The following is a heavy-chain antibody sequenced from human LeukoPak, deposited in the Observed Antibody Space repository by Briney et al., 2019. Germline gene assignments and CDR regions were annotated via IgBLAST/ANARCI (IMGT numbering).Heavy chain of an antibody. CDR3: ARAGSGRSPDWFDP. V-gene: IGHV3-21*06. CDR2: ISSSSIYI. D-gene: IGHD1-26*01. CDR1: GFTFSTYS. Sequence: GGSLRLSCSASGFTFSTYSMNWVRQAPGKGLESVSSISSSSIYIYYADSVKGRFTISRDNAKNSLYLQMNSLRAEDTAVYYCARAGSGRSPDWFDPWGQGTLVTVSS. J-gene: IGHJ5*02.